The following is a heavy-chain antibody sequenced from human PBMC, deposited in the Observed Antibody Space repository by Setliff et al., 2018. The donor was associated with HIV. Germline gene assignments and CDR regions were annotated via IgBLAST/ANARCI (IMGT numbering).Heavy chain of an antibody. CDR2: INSSSNTK. J-gene: IGHJ3*02. CDR3: AKDGDYRNGDYDAFDI. D-gene: IGHD4-4*01. Sequence: PGGSLRLSCAASGFTFSSYSMNWVRQAQGRGLQWFSYINSSSNTKYYADYVKGRFTISRDNAKNSLYLQMNSLRAEDTAVYYCAKDGDYRNGDYDAFDIWGLGTMVTVSS. V-gene: IGHV3-48*04. CDR1: GFTFSSYS.